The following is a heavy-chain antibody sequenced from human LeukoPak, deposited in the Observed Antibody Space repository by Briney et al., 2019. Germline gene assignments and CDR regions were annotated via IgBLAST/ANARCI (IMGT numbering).Heavy chain of an antibody. CDR3: AKDIPAGAYYYDSSGYYYQDAFDI. D-gene: IGHD3-22*01. Sequence: GGSLRLSCAASGFTFSSYAMSWVRQAPGKGLEWVSAISGSGGSTYYADSVKGGFTISRDNSKNTLYLQMNSLRAEDTAVYYCAKDIPAGAYYYDSSGYYYQDAFDIWGQGTMVTVSS. CDR1: GFTFSSYA. CDR2: ISGSGGST. J-gene: IGHJ3*02. V-gene: IGHV3-23*01.